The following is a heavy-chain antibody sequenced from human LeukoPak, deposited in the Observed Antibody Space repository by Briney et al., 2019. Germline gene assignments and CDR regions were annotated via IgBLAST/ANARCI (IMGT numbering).Heavy chain of an antibody. CDR2: ISGGGGDS. Sequence: GGSLRLSCAASGFTFSDYYMSWVRQAPGKGLEWVSTISGGGGDSFYADSVKGRFTISRDNAKNTLHLQMNSLRAEDTAVYFCARGDLGGGQWLHFDYWGQGTLVTVSS. D-gene: IGHD5-18*01. CDR1: GFTFSDYY. V-gene: IGHV3-23*01. J-gene: IGHJ4*02. CDR3: ARGDLGGGQWLHFDY.